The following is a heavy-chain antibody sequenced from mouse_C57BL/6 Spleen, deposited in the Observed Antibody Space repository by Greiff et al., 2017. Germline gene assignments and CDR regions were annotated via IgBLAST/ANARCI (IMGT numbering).Heavy chain of an antibody. Sequence: VQLQQSGAELVKPGASVKISCKASGYAFSSDWMNWVKQRPGKGLEWIGQIYPGDGDTNYNGKFKGKATLTADKSSSTAYMQLSSLTSEDSAVYFCARGTYDYGLCAYWGHGTLVTVSA. CDR2: IYPGDGDT. CDR1: GYAFSSDW. J-gene: IGHJ3*01. CDR3: ARGTYDYGLCAY. D-gene: IGHD2-4*01. V-gene: IGHV1-80*01.